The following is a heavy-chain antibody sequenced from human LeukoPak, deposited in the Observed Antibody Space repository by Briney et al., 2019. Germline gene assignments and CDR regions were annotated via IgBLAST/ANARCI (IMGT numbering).Heavy chain of an antibody. V-gene: IGHV1-18*01. CDR2: ISAYNGNT. CDR3: ARAPPEVRFLEWFYYYYGMDV. CDR1: GYTFTSYG. D-gene: IGHD3-3*01. Sequence: ASVKVSCKASGYTFTSYGISWVRQAPGQGLEWMGWISAYNGNTNYAQKLQGRVTTTTDTSTSTAYMELRSLRSDDTAVYYCARAPPEVRFLEWFYYYYGMDVWGQGTTVTVSS. J-gene: IGHJ6*02.